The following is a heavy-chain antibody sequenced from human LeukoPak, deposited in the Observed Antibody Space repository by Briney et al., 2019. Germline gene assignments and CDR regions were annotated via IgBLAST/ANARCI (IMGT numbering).Heavy chain of an antibody. CDR3: ARAPPRSYDFWSDYQPVSY. J-gene: IGHJ4*02. CDR2: INHSGIT. CDR1: GGSFSGYY. Sequence: SETLSLTCAVYGGSFSGYYWTWIRQPPGKGLEWIGKINHSGITNYNPSLKSRVTISVDTSKNQFSLKLSSVTAADTAVYYCARAPPRSYDFWSDYQPVSYWGQGTLVTVSS. D-gene: IGHD3-3*01. V-gene: IGHV4-34*01.